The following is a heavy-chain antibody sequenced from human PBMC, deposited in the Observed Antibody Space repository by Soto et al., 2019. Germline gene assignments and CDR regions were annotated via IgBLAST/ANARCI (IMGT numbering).Heavy chain of an antibody. CDR3: ARASRWFNWFDP. V-gene: IGHV4-39*01. J-gene: IGHJ5*02. CDR2: IYYSGST. CDR1: GGSISSSSYY. D-gene: IGHD2-15*01. Sequence: PSETLSLTCTVSGGSISSSSYYWGWIRQPPGKGLEWIGSIYYSGSTYYNPSLKSRVTISVDTSKNQFSLKLSSVTAADTAVYYCARASRWFNWFDPWGQGTLVTVSS.